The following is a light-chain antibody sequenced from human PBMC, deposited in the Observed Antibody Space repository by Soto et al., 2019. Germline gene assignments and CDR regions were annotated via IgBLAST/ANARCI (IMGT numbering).Light chain of an antibody. J-gene: IGKJ1*01. Sequence: DVVMTQSPLSLPVTLGQPASISCRSSQSLVHSNGNTYLNWFQQRPGQSPRRLLYKVSIRDSGVPDRFSGSGSGTDFTLKISGGEADDLGVYYCIQGTHWPRTFGQGTKVEIK. V-gene: IGKV2-30*02. CDR3: IQGTHWPRT. CDR1: QSLVHSNGNTY. CDR2: KVS.